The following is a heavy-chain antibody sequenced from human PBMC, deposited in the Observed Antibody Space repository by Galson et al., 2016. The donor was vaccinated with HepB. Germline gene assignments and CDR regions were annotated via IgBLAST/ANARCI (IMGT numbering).Heavy chain of an antibody. V-gene: IGHV3-23*01. Sequence: LRLSCAASGFTLSTYAMSWVRQAPGTGLEWVSTIRGNGGSTSYADSVKGRFTISRASSKNTVYLQMNSLRAGDTAVYYCAKGGMLIPRFDYWGQGTLVTVSS. J-gene: IGHJ4*02. CDR3: AKGGMLIPRFDY. D-gene: IGHD3-16*01. CDR1: GFTLSTYA. CDR2: IRGNGGST.